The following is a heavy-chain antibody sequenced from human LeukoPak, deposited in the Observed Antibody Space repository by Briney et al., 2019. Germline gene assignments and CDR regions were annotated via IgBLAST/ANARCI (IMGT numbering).Heavy chain of an antibody. CDR3: AKGGGYCSSTSCYNTRYYYYYYMDV. CDR2: ISWDGGST. Sequence: HPGGSLRLSCAASGFTFDDYAMHWVRQAPGKGLEWVSLISWDGGSTYYADSVKGRFTISRDNSKNSLYLQMNSLRAEDTALYYCAKGGGYCSSTSCYNTRYYYYYYMDVWGKGTTVTVSS. CDR1: GFTFDDYA. D-gene: IGHD2-2*02. V-gene: IGHV3-43D*04. J-gene: IGHJ6*03.